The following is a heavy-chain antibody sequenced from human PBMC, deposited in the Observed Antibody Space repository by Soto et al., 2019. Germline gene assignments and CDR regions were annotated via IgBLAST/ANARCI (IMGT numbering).Heavy chain of an antibody. CDR3: ARPLAAGTLGAFDY. V-gene: IGHV4-39*01. CDR2: IYYSGST. J-gene: IGHJ4*02. Sequence: QLQLQESGPGLVKPSETLSLTCTVSGGSISSSSYYWGWIRQPPGKGLEWIGSIYYSGSTYYNPSLKSRVTISVDTSKNQFSLKLSSVTAADTAVYYCARPLAAGTLGAFDYWGQGTLVTVSS. D-gene: IGHD6-13*01. CDR1: GGSISSSSYY.